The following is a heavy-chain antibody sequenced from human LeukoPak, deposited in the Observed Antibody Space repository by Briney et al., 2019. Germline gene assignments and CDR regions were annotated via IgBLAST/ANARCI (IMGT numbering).Heavy chain of an antibody. J-gene: IGHJ4*02. CDR1: GYTFTNYW. CDR3: ARHPFHSSGSFDY. Sequence: GEALKISCQGSGYTFTNYWIAWVRQMPGKGLEWMGIIYPGDSETTYNPSFQGQVTISADKSISTAYLQWSSLKAPDTAIYYCARHPFHSSGSFDYWGQGTLVTVSS. D-gene: IGHD3-22*01. CDR2: IYPGDSET. V-gene: IGHV5-51*01.